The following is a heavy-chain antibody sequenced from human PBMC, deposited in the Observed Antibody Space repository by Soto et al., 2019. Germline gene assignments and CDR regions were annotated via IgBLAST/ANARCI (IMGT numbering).Heavy chain of an antibody. CDR1: GGTFSSYA. CDR2: IIPIFGTA. V-gene: IGHV1-69*13. Sequence: SVKVSCKASGGTFSSYAISWVRQAPGQGLEWMGGIIPIFGTANYAQKFQGRVTITADESTSTAYMELSSLRSEDTAVYYCARDVGEYSSSSFDYWGQGTLVTVSS. D-gene: IGHD6-6*01. CDR3: ARDVGEYSSSSFDY. J-gene: IGHJ4*02.